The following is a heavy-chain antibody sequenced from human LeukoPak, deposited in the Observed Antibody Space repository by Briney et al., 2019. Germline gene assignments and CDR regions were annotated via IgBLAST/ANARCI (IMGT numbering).Heavy chain of an antibody. CDR3: ARGRSEVYSSGYYYYSWFDP. V-gene: IGHV4-39*07. CDR1: GGSISSSSYY. D-gene: IGHD3-22*01. J-gene: IGHJ5*02. CDR2: IYYSGST. Sequence: SETLSLTCTVSGGSISSSSYYWGWIRQPPGKGLEWIGSIYYSGSTYYNPSLKSRVTISVDTSKNQFSLKLSSVTAADTAVYYCARGRSEVYSSGYYYYSWFDPWGQGTLVTVSS.